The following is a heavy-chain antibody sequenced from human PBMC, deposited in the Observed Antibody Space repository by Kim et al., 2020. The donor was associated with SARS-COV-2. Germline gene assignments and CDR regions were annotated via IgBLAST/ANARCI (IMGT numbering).Heavy chain of an antibody. J-gene: IGHJ4*02. D-gene: IGHD5-18*01. CDR3: AISGYSYGTLYYVDY. CDR2: IYYSGST. Sequence: SETLSLTCTVSGGSISSGDYYWSWIRQPPGKGLEWIGYIYYSGSTYYNPTLKSRVTISVDTSKNQFSLKLSSVTAADTAVYYCAISGYSYGTLYYVDYWGQRTLVTVSS. CDR1: GGSISSGDYY. V-gene: IGHV4-30-4*01.